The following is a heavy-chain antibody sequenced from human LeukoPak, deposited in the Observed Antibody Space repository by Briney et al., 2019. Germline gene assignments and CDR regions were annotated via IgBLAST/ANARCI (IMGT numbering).Heavy chain of an antibody. CDR1: GFTFSNFA. V-gene: IGHV3-21*01. Sequence: GGSLRLSCAASGFTFSNFAMNWVRQAPGKGLEWVSSISSSSSYIYYADSVKGRFTISRDNAKNSLYPQMNSLRAEDTAVYYCASSIPDFWSGYWGNYYYYGMDVWGQGTTVTVSS. J-gene: IGHJ6*02. CDR3: ASSIPDFWSGYWGNYYYYGMDV. CDR2: ISSSSSYI. D-gene: IGHD3-3*01.